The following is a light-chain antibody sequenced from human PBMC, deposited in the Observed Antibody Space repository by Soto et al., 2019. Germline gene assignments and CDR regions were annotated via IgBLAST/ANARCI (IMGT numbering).Light chain of an antibody. CDR1: QSVSSIY. V-gene: IGKV3-20*01. Sequence: EIVLTQSPGTLSLSPGERATLSCRASQSVSSIYLAWYQQKPGQAPRLILYGASTRAIGIPDRFSGSGSGTDFTLTISRLEPEDFAVYYCQQYGTSPPQYTFGQGTKVEIK. CDR2: GAS. CDR3: QQYGTSPPQYT. J-gene: IGKJ2*01.